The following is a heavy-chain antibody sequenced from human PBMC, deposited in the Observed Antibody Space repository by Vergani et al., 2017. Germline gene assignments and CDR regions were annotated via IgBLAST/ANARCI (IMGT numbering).Heavy chain of an antibody. D-gene: IGHD5-12*01. Sequence: QVQLQQWGAGLLKPSETLSLTCAVYGGSFSGYYWSWIRQPPGKGLEWIGEINHSGSTNYNPALKSRVTISVDTSKNQFSLKLSSVTAADTAVYYCARGLSRGYSGYLSPYYFDHWGQGTLVTVSS. J-gene: IGHJ4*02. CDR2: INHSGST. CDR1: GGSFSGYY. V-gene: IGHV4-34*01. CDR3: ARGLSRGYSGYLSPYYFDH.